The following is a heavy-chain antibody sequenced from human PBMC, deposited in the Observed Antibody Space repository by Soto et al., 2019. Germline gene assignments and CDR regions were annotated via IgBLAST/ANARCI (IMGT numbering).Heavy chain of an antibody. CDR1: GYTFTSYG. D-gene: IGHD5-18*01. CDR2: ISAYNGNT. CDR3: AKAGGYSYGRLNYYYYMDV. V-gene: IGHV1-18*01. J-gene: IGHJ6*03. Sequence: ASVKVSCKASGYTFTSYGISWVRQAPGQGLEWMGWISAYNGNTNYAQKLQGRVTMTTDTSTSTAYMELSSLRSEDTAVYYCAKAGGYSYGRLNYYYYMDVWGKGTTVTVSS.